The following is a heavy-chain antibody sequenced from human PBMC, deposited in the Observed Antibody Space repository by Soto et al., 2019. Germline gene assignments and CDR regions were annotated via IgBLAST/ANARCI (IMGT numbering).Heavy chain of an antibody. CDR2: IKQDGSEV. V-gene: IGHV3-7*04. CDR1: GFTFSTYW. D-gene: IGHD2-21*01. J-gene: IGHJ4*02. Sequence: EVQLVESGGGLVQPGGSLRLSCAASGFTFSTYWMSWVRQAPGRGLEWVASIKQDGSEVYYVDSVKGRFTSSRDNAKNSLYLQMNGLRAEDTAVYYCARLLWWWGYWGQGTLVTVSS. CDR3: ARLLWWWGY.